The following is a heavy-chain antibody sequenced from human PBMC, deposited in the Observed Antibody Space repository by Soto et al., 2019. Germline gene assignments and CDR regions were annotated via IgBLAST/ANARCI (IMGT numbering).Heavy chain of an antibody. V-gene: IGHV4-59*08. D-gene: IGHD2-21*02. CDR2: ISYPGTT. J-gene: IGHJ5*02. CDR3: ARGGVMVTDNWLDP. Sequence: QVHLHESGPGLVKPSETLSLTCTVSNDSISNYYWNWIRQSPGKGLEWIGYISYPGTTNYNPSLKSRVDISLDTSKKQFSLTLSSVTAADTAVYFCARGGVMVTDNWLDPWGQGTLVTVSS. CDR1: NDSISNYY.